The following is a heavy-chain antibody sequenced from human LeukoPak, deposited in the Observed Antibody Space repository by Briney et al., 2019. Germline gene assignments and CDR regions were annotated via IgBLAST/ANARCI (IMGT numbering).Heavy chain of an antibody. V-gene: IGHV4-39*07. Sequence: PSETLSLTCAVSGGSINNNDWWNWWSWVRQPPGKGLEWIGSIYYSGSTYYNPSLKSRVTISVDTSKNQFSLKLSSVTAADTAVYYCARDLLSRSGSYYRDWGQGTLVTVSS. CDR2: IYYSGST. D-gene: IGHD3-10*01. CDR3: ARDLLSRSGSYYRD. CDR1: GGSINNNDWWNW. J-gene: IGHJ4*02.